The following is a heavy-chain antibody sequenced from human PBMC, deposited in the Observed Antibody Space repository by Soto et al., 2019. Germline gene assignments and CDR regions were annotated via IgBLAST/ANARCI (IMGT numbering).Heavy chain of an antibody. CDR1: GFAFSSYA. Sequence: GGSLRLSCSASGFAFSSYAMHWIRQTPGKGLEYVSAISPQGGSTYYADSVKGRFTISRDDSKNTVYLQMSSLRPDDTAVYYCVNMMIARGAFDFWGQGTLVTVSS. J-gene: IGHJ4*02. V-gene: IGHV3-64D*06. CDR2: ISPQGGST. CDR3: VNMMIARGAFDF. D-gene: IGHD2-21*01.